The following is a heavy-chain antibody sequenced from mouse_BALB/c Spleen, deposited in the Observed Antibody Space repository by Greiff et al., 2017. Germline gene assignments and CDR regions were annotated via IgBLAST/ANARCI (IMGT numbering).Heavy chain of an antibody. CDR2: INPGSGGT. V-gene: IGHV1-54*01. Sequence: QVQLQQSGAELVRPGTSVKVSCKASGYAFTNYLIEWVKQRPGQGLEWIGVINPGSGGTNYNEKFKGKATLTADKSSSTAYMQLSSLTSDDSAVYFCARESSYGNGFAYWGQGTLVTVSA. J-gene: IGHJ3*01. D-gene: IGHD2-1*01. CDR3: ARESSYGNGFAY. CDR1: GYAFTNYL.